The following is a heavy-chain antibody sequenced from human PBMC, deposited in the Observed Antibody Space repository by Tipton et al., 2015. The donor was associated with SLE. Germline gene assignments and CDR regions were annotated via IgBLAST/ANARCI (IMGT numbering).Heavy chain of an antibody. J-gene: IGHJ4*02. CDR1: GFTFSTYS. CDR2: ISGDSSTI. D-gene: IGHD3/OR15-3a*01. V-gene: IGHV3-48*02. CDR3: VTWTAVLDY. Sequence: SLRLSCAASGFTFSTYSMNWVRQAPGKGLEWVSYISGDSSTIYYADSVEGRFTISRDNARNSLYLQMNSLRDEDTAVYYCVTWTAVLDYWGQGPLVTVSS.